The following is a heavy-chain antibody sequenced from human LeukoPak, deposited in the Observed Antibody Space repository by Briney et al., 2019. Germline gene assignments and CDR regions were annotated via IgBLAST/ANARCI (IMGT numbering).Heavy chain of an antibody. CDR2: IRYDGSNK. Sequence: GGSLRLSCAASGFTFSSYGMHWVRQAPGKGLEWVAFIRYDGSNKYYADSVKGRFTISRDNSKNTLYLQMNSLRAEDTAVYYCAKDGWCSSTSCGPFDPWGQGTLVTVSS. CDR1: GFTFSSYG. J-gene: IGHJ5*02. V-gene: IGHV3-30*02. D-gene: IGHD2-2*01. CDR3: AKDGWCSSTSCGPFDP.